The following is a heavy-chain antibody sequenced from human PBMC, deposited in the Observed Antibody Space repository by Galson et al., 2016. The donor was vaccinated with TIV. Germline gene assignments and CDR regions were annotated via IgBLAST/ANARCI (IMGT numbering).Heavy chain of an antibody. D-gene: IGHD5/OR15-5a*01. J-gene: IGHJ5*02. Sequence: KVSCKASGGTFRRYSISWVRQAPGQGLEWMGRIDPSDSYINYSPSFEGHVTISADRSITTAYLHWSSLRASDTAIYYCARGVSTGSGWLDPWGQGTLVIVSS. CDR2: IDPSDSYI. CDR1: GGTFRRYS. CDR3: ARGVSTGSGWLDP. V-gene: IGHV5-10-1*01.